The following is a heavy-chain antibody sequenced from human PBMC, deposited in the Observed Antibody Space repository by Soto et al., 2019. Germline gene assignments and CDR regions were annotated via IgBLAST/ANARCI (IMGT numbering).Heavy chain of an antibody. CDR1: GYTFTSYP. J-gene: IGHJ5*02. V-gene: IGHV1-3*01. CDR3: ARSSGGNFGIIIEGTNWFAP. CDR2: INPHGGST. Sequence: ASVKVSCKASGYTFTSYPTHWVRQAPGQGLEWMGVINPHGGSTAYAQKFKGRVTLTRDTSASTVYMEVSSLTSEDTAMYYCARSSGGNFGIIIEGTNWFAPWGQGTLVTVSS. D-gene: IGHD1-26*01.